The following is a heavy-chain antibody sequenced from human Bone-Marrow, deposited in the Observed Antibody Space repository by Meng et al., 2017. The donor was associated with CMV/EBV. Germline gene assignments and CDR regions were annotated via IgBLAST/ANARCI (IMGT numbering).Heavy chain of an antibody. Sequence: GESLKISCAASGFTFSSYAMHWVRQAPGKGLEWVAVISYDGSNKYYADSVKGRFTISRDNSKNTLYLQMNSLRAEDTAVYYCARSYGRFLEWLLAYIFVYWGQGNLVNVPS. V-gene: IGHV3-30*04. CDR3: ARSYGRFLEWLLAYIFVY. J-gene: IGHJ4*02. CDR1: GFTFSSYA. CDR2: ISYDGSNK. D-gene: IGHD3-3*01.